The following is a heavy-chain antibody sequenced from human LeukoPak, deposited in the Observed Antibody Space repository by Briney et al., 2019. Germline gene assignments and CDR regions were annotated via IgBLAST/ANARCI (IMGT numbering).Heavy chain of an antibody. J-gene: IGHJ4*02. CDR2: IYYSGST. Sequence: SETLSLTCTVSGGSISSYYWSWIRQPPGKGLEWIGYIYYSGSTNYNPSLKSRVTISVDTSKNQFSLKLSSVTAADTAVYYCARHAYGGNSPPDYWGQGTLVTVSS. V-gene: IGHV4-59*08. CDR3: ARHAYGGNSPPDY. D-gene: IGHD4-23*01. CDR1: GGSISSYY.